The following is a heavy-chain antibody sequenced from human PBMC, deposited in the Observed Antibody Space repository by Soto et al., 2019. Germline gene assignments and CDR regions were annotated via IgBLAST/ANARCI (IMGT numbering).Heavy chain of an antibody. Sequence: QVQLVQSGSEVKKPGSSVKVSCKASGGTFSSYAISWVRQAPGQGLAWMGGSLPIFGTSNYAQKFQGRVKTTADESTSTAYVEVSSMRSAETAVYYCARGGGTMVRGVIITLYFDYWGQVTLVTVSS. CDR3: ARGGGTMVRGVIITLYFDY. J-gene: IGHJ4*02. CDR2: SLPIFGTS. CDR1: GGTFSSYA. D-gene: IGHD3-10*01. V-gene: IGHV1-69*01.